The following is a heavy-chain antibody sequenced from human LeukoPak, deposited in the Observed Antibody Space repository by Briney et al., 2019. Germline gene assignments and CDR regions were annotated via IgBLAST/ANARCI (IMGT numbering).Heavy chain of an antibody. CDR3: AKVFGVLPRAFDI. CDR2: ISGSGGST. J-gene: IGHJ3*02. CDR1: GFTFSSYA. Sequence: GRSLRLSCAASGFTFSSYAMSWVRQAPGKGLEWVSAISGSGGSTYYADSVKGRFTISRDNSKNTLYLQMNSLRAEDTAVYYCAKVFGVLPRAFDIWGQGTMVTVSS. D-gene: IGHD3-10*01. V-gene: IGHV3-23*01.